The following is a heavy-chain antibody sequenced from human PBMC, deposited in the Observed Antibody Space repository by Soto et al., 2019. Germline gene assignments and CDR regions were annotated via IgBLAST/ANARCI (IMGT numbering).Heavy chain of an antibody. D-gene: IGHD3-16*01. CDR1: GGDFKNFI. CDR2: VIPIFGTP. Sequence: VQLVQSGAEVRKPGSSVKVSCKASGGDFKNFIIAWVRQAPGHGLEWMGGVIPIFGTPNFVQKFQDRVTITADEATSTTYMELRSLRAEDTAVYYCARVGSCLSSRCLYYGMDVWGQGTTVIVSS. V-gene: IGHV1-69*01. J-gene: IGHJ6*02. CDR3: ARVGSCLSSRCLYYGMDV.